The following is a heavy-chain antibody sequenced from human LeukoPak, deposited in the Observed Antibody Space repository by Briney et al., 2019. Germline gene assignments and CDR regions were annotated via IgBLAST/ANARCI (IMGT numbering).Heavy chain of an antibody. CDR3: ARTEVSSWSPYYYYYYGMDV. V-gene: IGHV1-8*01. D-gene: IGHD6-13*01. Sequence: ASVKVSCKASGYTFTSYDINWVRQATGQGLEWMGWMNPNSGNTGYAQKFQGRVTMTRNTSISTAYMELSSLRSEDTAVYYCARTEVSSWSPYYYYYYGMDVWGQGTTVTVSS. J-gene: IGHJ6*02. CDR1: GYTFTSYD. CDR2: MNPNSGNT.